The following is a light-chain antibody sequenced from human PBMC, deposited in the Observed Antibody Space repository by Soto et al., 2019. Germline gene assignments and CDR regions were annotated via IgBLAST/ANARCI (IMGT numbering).Light chain of an antibody. V-gene: IGKV1-39*01. CDR1: QTISTY. CDR2: GTS. CDR3: QQSSITPLT. J-gene: IGKJ4*01. Sequence: DVQMTQSPSSLSASVGDRVVITCRASQTISTYLNWYRQKPGKAPELLIYGTSNLESGVPSRFSGSWSWTKFPLNISSLPTYDFATYFCQQSSITPLTFGGGTKVEIK.